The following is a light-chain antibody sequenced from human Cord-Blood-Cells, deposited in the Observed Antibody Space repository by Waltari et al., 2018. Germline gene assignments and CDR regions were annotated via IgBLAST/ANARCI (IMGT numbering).Light chain of an antibody. CDR1: SGSIASNY. V-gene: IGLV6-57*03. CDR3: QSYDSSTLV. Sequence: NFMLTQPHSVSESPGKTVTISCTRSSGSIASNYVQWYQQRPGSAPTPVIYEDNQRPSGVPDRFSGSIDSSSNSASLTISGLKTEDEADYYCQSYDSSTLVFGGGTKLTVL. CDR2: EDN. J-gene: IGLJ3*02.